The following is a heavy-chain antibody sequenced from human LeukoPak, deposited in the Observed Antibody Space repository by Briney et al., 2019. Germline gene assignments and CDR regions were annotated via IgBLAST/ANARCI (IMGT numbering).Heavy chain of an antibody. D-gene: IGHD3-16*02. CDR3: ARGGPFGGVIDLFDY. J-gene: IGHJ4*02. V-gene: IGHV3-74*01. Sequence: PGGSLRLSCAASGFTFSSYWMHWVRQAPGKGLVWVSRINSDGSSTSYADSVKGRFTISRDNAKNTLYLQMNSLRAEDTAVYYCARGGPFGGVIDLFDYWGQGTLVTVSS. CDR1: GFTFSSYW. CDR2: INSDGSST.